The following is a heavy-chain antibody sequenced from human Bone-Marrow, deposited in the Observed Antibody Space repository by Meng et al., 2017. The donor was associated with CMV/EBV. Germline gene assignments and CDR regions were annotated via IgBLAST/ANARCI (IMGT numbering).Heavy chain of an antibody. J-gene: IGHJ5*02. Sequence: GGSLRLSCAASGFTSSDYYMSWIRQAPGKGLEWVSYIRDGGITTYNVDSVKGRFTIARDNAKNSLFLQMNSRRADDTAVYYGARDARSSGYEETRFDTWGQGTLVTVPS. CDR2: IRDGGITT. CDR3: ARDARSSGYEETRFDT. V-gene: IGHV3-11*04. CDR1: GFTSSDYY. D-gene: IGHD3-22*01.